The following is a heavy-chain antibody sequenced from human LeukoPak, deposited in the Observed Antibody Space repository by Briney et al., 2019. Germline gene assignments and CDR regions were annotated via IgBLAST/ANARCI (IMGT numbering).Heavy chain of an antibody. Sequence: HLGGSLRLSCAASGFTFSSYGMHWVRQAPGKGLEWVAVISYDGSNKYYADSVKGRFTISRDNSKNTLYLQMNSLRAEDTAVYYCAKDRRPRITMVRGVIIQYYFDYWGQGTLVTVSS. V-gene: IGHV3-30*18. CDR1: GFTFSSYG. D-gene: IGHD3-10*01. CDR3: AKDRRPRITMVRGVIIQYYFDY. J-gene: IGHJ4*02. CDR2: ISYDGSNK.